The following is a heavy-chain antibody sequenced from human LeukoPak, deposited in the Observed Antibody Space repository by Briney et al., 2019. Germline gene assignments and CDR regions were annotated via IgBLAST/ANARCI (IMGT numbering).Heavy chain of an antibody. Sequence: GGSLRLSCAASGFTFSSYEMNWVRQAPGIGLEWVSYITSSGNTIYYADSVRGRFTISRDNAKNSLYLQMNSLRAEDTAVYYCARDRWFDPWGQGTLVTVSS. CDR2: ITSSGNTI. CDR1: GFTFSSYE. J-gene: IGHJ5*02. V-gene: IGHV3-48*03. CDR3: ARDRWFDP.